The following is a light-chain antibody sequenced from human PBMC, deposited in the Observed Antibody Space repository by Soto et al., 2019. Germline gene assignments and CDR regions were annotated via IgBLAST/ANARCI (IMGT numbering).Light chain of an antibody. V-gene: IGLV2-14*01. CDR3: SSYTSSNSLA. CDR1: SSDVGGYNF. Sequence: QSALTQPASVSGSPGQSITISCTGTSSDVGGYNFVSWYQHHPGKAPELMIYEVNKRPSGVSNRFSGSKSGDTASLTISGLQAEDEADYYCSSYTSSNSLAFGGGTKLTVL. J-gene: IGLJ2*01. CDR2: EVN.